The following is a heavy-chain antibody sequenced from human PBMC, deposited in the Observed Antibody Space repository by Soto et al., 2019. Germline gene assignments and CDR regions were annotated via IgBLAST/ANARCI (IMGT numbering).Heavy chain of an antibody. CDR1: GYTLSSYG. D-gene: IGHD6-19*01. J-gene: IGHJ4*02. V-gene: IGHV1-8*01. CDR3: ARGLGENIAVAGF. Sequence: QVQLVQSGAEVKKPGAAVKVSCKASGYTLSSYGINWVRQATGQGLEWMGWMNPNNVNTGYAQRFQGRLTMTRDTSVNTAYMELSSLRSEDTAVYYCARGLGENIAVAGFWGQGTRVTVSS. CDR2: MNPNNVNT.